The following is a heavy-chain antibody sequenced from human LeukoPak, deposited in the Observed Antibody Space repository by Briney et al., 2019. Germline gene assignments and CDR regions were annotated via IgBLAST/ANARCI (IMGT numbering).Heavy chain of an antibody. CDR3: ARAPYDFWSGYYVPLPFDY. CDR1: GYTFTSYG. D-gene: IGHD3-3*01. Sequence: ASVKVSCKASGYTFTSYGISWVRQAPGQGLEWMGWISAYNGSTNYAQKLQGRVTMTTDTSTSTAYMELRSLRSDDTAVYYCARAPYDFWSGYYVPLPFDYWGQGTLVTVSS. CDR2: ISAYNGST. J-gene: IGHJ4*02. V-gene: IGHV1-18*01.